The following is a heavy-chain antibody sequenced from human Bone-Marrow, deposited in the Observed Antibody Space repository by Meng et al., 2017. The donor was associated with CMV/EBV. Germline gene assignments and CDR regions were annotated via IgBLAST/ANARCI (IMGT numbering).Heavy chain of an antibody. J-gene: IGHJ6*02. D-gene: IGHD3-3*01. V-gene: IGHV3-48*03. CDR3: ARGSINRFFEWPRKYYYYGMDV. CDR1: GFTFSSYE. CDR2: ISSSGSTI. Sequence: GESLKISCAASGFTFSSYEMNWVRQAPGKGLEWVSYISSSGSTIYYADSVKGRFTISRDNAKNSLYLQMNSLRAEDTAVYYCARGSINRFFEWPRKYYYYGMDVWGQGNTVTVSS.